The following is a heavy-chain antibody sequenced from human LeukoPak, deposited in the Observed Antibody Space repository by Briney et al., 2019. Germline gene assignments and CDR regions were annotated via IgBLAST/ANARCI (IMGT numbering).Heavy chain of an antibody. Sequence: PGGSLRLSCAASGFTFSSYCMSWVRQAPGKGLEWVANIKADGSEKYYVDSVKGRFTISRDNSKNSLYLQMNSLRAEDTAVYYCARLYCSSTSCYWDDYYHMDVWGKGTTVTVSS. J-gene: IGHJ6*03. CDR3: ARLYCSSTSCYWDDYYHMDV. D-gene: IGHD2-2*01. V-gene: IGHV3-7*01. CDR1: GFTFSSYC. CDR2: IKADGSEK.